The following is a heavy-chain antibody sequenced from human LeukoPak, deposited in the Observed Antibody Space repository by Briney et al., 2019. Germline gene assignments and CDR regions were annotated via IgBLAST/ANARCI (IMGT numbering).Heavy chain of an antibody. CDR1: GGSISSGRYY. D-gene: IGHD1-14*01. Sequence: NPSQTLSLTCTVSGGSISSGRYYWRWLRQPAGKGLEWIGRIYTSGSTHYNPSLKCRVTISVDTSKNQFSLKLSSVTAADTAVYYCASGTRRGKLDYWGQGTLVTVSS. CDR3: ASGTRRGKLDY. J-gene: IGHJ4*02. V-gene: IGHV4-61*02. CDR2: IYTSGST.